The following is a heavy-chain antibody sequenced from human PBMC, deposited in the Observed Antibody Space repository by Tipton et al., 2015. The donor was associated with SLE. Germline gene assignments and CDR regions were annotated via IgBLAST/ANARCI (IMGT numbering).Heavy chain of an antibody. CDR2: ISNNGGST. CDR3: ARVHGSSWERHYFDY. Sequence: SLRLSCVASGFTFSSYAMHWVRQAPGKGLEYVSAISNNGGSTYYADSVKGRFTISRDDSKNSFYLQMTSLKTEDTAVYYCARVHGSSWERHYFDYWGQGILVTVSS. V-gene: IGHV3-64*02. J-gene: IGHJ4*02. CDR1: GFTFSSYA. D-gene: IGHD1-1*01.